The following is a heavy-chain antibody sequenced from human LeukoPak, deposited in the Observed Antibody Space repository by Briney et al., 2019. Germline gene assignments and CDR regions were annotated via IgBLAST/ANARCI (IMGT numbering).Heavy chain of an antibody. CDR3: VSSGYNPRFYYYYLDV. V-gene: IGHV4-61*02. D-gene: IGHD3-22*01. J-gene: IGHJ6*03. Sequence: SQTLSLTCTVSGGSISSGSYYWSWIRQPAGKGLEWIGRIYSSGSTNYNPSLRSRSTISIDTSSNEFSLKLSSVTAADTAVYYCVSSGYNPRFYYYYLDVWGKGTTVTISS. CDR1: GGSISSGSYY. CDR2: IYSSGST.